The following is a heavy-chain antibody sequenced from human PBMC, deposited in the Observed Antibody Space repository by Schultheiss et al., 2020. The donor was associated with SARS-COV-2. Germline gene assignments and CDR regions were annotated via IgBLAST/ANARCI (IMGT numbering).Heavy chain of an antibody. V-gene: IGHV3-9*01. CDR2: ISWNSGSI. J-gene: IGHJ5*02. CDR3: AKDFPCSATNCYTNWFDP. D-gene: IGHD2-2*02. CDR1: GFTFDDYA. Sequence: GGSLRLSCAASGFTFDDYAMHWVRQAPGKGLEWVSGISWNSGSIGYADSVKGRFIISRDNSKNSLYLQMNSLRSEDTALYYCAKDFPCSATNCYTNWFDPWGQGTLVTVSS.